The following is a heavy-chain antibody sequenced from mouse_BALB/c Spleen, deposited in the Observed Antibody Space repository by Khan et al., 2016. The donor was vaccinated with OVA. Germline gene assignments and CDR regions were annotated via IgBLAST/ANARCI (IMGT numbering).Heavy chain of an antibody. D-gene: IGHD1-1*01. CDR3: TRIYRSYVDY. V-gene: IGHV1-20*02. Sequence: EVQLQESGPELVRPGASVKISCKASGYSFTGYFMNWVMQSHGKSLEWIGRINPHIGETFYNQRFKDKATLTVDESSSTAHMELRSLASEDSAVYYCTRIYRSYVDYWGQGTTLTVSS. CDR2: INPHIGET. CDR1: GYSFTGYF. J-gene: IGHJ2*01.